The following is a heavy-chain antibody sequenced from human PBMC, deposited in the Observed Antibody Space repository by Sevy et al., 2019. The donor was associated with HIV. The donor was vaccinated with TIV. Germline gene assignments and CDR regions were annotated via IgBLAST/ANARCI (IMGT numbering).Heavy chain of an antibody. CDR1: GGSFSGYY. CDR3: ARGSSSRLFDY. V-gene: IGHV4-34*01. Sequence: SETLSLTCAVYGGSFSGYYWSWIRQPPGKGLEWIGEINHSGSTNYNPSLKSRVTISVDTSKNQFSLKLSSVTAADTAVYYCARGSSSRLFDYWGQRTLVTVSS. D-gene: IGHD6-13*01. CDR2: INHSGST. J-gene: IGHJ4*02.